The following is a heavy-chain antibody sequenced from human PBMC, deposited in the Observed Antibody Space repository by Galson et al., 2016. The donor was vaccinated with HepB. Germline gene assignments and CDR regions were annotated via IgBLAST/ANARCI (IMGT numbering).Heavy chain of an antibody. CDR3: ARGRGVDV. V-gene: IGHV3-9*01. CDR2: ISWNSGSI. Sequence: YLRLSCAASGFTFSSYAMGWVRQGPGKGLEWVSGISWNSGSIGYADSVKGRFTISRDNAKNSLYLQMNSLRAEDTALYYCARGRGVDVWGQGTTVTVSS. J-gene: IGHJ6*02. CDR1: GFTFSSYA.